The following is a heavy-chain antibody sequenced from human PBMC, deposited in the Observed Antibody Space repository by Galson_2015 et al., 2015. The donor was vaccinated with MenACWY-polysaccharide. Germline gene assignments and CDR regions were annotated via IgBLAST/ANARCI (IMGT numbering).Heavy chain of an antibody. J-gene: IGHJ4*02. D-gene: IGHD5-18*01. Sequence: SLRLSCAASGFTFSCYAMSWVRQAPGKGLEWVSGISGSGSSTYHADSVKGRFTISRDNSKKTLYLQMNSLRAEDAAVYYCAKGLGYSYGYAARGLDYWGQGTLVTVSS. CDR3: AKGLGYSYGYAARGLDY. CDR2: ISGSGSST. CDR1: GFTFSCYA. V-gene: IGHV3-23*01.